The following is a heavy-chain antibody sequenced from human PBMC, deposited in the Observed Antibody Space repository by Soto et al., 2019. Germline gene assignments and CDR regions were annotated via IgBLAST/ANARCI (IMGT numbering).Heavy chain of an antibody. CDR3: ARGGGVGVAGSAAFDM. D-gene: IGHD3-3*01. Sequence: QLHLVQSGAVVKKPGASVTVSCSASGYPVTAYYMHWVRQAPGRGLEWMGGINPATGAAKYTQTFQGRGTMTRDTSTSTVFMELSGQTSEDTAVFYCARGGGVGVAGSAAFDMWGQGTVVTVSS. CDR2: INPATGAA. J-gene: IGHJ3*02. CDR1: GYPVTAYY. V-gene: IGHV1-2*02.